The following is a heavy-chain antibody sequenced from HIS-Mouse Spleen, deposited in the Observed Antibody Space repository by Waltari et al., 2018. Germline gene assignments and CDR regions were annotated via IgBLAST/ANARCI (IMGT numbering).Heavy chain of an antibody. V-gene: IGHV4-39*07. Sequence: LQLQESGPGLVKPSETLSLTCTVSGGSISSRSYYWGWIRQPPGKGLEWIGSIYYSGSTYYNPSLKSRVTISVDTSKNQFSLKLSSVTAADTAVYYCARDPWAKNTAMVRGNDAFDIWGQGTMVTVSS. CDR3: ARDPWAKNTAMVRGNDAFDI. J-gene: IGHJ3*02. D-gene: IGHD5-18*01. CDR1: GGSISSRSYY. CDR2: IYYSGST.